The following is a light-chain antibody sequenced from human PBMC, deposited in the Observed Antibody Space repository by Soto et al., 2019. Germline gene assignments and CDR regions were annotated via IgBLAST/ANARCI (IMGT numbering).Light chain of an antibody. Sequence: EIVLTQSPGTLSLSPGERATLSCRASQSVSSSYLAWYQQKPGEAPRLLIYGASSRATGIPDRFSGSGSETDFTHTISRLEPEDLAVYYCQHYGSSPRTFGQGTKVDIK. J-gene: IGKJ1*01. V-gene: IGKV3-20*01. CDR1: QSVSSSY. CDR2: GAS. CDR3: QHYGSSPRT.